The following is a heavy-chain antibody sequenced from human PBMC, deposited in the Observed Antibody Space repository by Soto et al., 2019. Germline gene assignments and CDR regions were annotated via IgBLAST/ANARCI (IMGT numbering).Heavy chain of an antibody. V-gene: IGHV4-59*08. D-gene: IGHD6-13*01. CDR2: IYYSGST. Sequence: SETLSLTCTVSGGSISSYYWSWIRQPPGKGLEWIGYIYYSGSTNYNPSLKSRVTISVDTSKNQFSLKLSSVTAADTAVYYCARNGIAAAVTNWFDPWGQGTLVTVSS. J-gene: IGHJ5*02. CDR3: ARNGIAAAVTNWFDP. CDR1: GGSISSYY.